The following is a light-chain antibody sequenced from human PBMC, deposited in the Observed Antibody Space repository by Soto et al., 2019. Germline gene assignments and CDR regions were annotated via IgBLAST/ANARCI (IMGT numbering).Light chain of an antibody. Sequence: QSALTQPASVSGSPGQSITISCTGTSSDVGAYNFVSWHQQHPGKAPKLMIYNVYDQPSGISYRFSGSKSGNTASLTISGLPGEDEADYYCSASTVSRTYGFGTGTQLTVL. CDR2: NVY. V-gene: IGLV2-14*03. CDR1: SSDVGAYNF. CDR3: SASTVSRTYG. J-gene: IGLJ1*01.